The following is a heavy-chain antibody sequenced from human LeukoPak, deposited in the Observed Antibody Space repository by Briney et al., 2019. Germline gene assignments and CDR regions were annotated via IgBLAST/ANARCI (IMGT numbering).Heavy chain of an antibody. J-gene: IGHJ4*02. V-gene: IGHV3-30*03. CDR1: GFTFSNYV. CDR3: ARDGPAVIIFGYFEY. CDR2: ISYDGGDE. D-gene: IGHD3-16*01. Sequence: PGRSLRLSCAASGFTFSNYVIHWVRQAPGKGLEWVAAISYDGGDEHYADSVKGRFTISRDNSKNTLYLQMSSLRAEDTAVYYCARDGPAVIIFGYFEYWGQGTLVTVSS.